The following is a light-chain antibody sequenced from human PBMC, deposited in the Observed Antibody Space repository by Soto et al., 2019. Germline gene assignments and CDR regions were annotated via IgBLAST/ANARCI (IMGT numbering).Light chain of an antibody. V-gene: IGLV1-47*01. CDR2: RND. J-gene: IGLJ2*01. Sequence: QSVLTQPPSASGTPGQRVTMSCSGRSSNVGSNFVYWYQQLPETAPRLLIYRNDQRPSGVPARFSASKSATSASLAITGLRSEDEAEYFCAAWDDTLATLVFGAGTKLTVL. CDR3: AAWDDTLATLV. CDR1: SSNVGSNF.